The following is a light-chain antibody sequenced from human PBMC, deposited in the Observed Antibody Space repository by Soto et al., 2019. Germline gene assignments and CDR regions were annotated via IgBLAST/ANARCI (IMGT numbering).Light chain of an antibody. CDR1: QSVSSS. CDR3: QQRSNWIT. CDR2: GAS. J-gene: IGKJ5*01. Sequence: EIVMTQSPATLSVSPGETASLSCRASQSVSSSLAWYQQTPGRAPRLLIYGASNRATGIPARFSGSGSGTDFTLTISSLEPEDFAVYYCQQRSNWITFGQGTRLEI. V-gene: IGKV3-11*01.